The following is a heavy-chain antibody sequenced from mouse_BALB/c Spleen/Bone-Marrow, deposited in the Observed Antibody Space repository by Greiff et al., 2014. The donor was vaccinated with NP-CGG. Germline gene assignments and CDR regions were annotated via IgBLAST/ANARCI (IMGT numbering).Heavy chain of an antibody. Sequence: EVMLVESGGGLVQPGGSRKLSCAASGFTFSSFGMHWVRQAPEKGLEWVAYISSGSSTIYYADTVKGRFTISRDNPKNTLFLQMTSLRSEDTAMYYCARGRPIYYGNLYAMDYWGQGTSVPVSS. CDR2: ISSGSSTI. J-gene: IGHJ4*01. D-gene: IGHD2-1*01. CDR1: GFTFSSFG. CDR3: ARGRPIYYGNLYAMDY. V-gene: IGHV5-17*02.